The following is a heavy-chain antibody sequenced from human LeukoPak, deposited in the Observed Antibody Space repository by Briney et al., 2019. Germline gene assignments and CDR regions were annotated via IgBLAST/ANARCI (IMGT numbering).Heavy chain of an antibody. Sequence: PGGSLTLSCAASGFTLTNAWMQWLRQAPGKGLEWVGRIKSKTDGGTTDCAATVKGRFAISRDESNNTLSLQMNSLKTEDTAVYYCATAQWLGAHWGQGTLVTVSS. CDR1: GFTLTNAW. V-gene: IGHV3-15*01. J-gene: IGHJ4*02. CDR2: IKSKTDGGTT. D-gene: IGHD6-19*01. CDR3: ATAQWLGAH.